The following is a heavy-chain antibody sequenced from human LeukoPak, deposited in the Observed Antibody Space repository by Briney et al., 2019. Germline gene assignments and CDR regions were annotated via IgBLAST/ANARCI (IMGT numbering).Heavy chain of an antibody. CDR3: AKDLALPNLNYNYYALDV. J-gene: IGHJ6*02. Sequence: SGRSLRLSCAASGLTFSRSGFHWVRQAPRKGLEWVAVISYDGRDIQYADSVKGRFTISRDDAQNTVVLQMNSLRAEDTALYYCAKDLALPNLNYNYYALDVWGQGTTVTVSS. CDR1: GLTFSRSG. V-gene: IGHV3-30*18. CDR2: ISYDGRDI.